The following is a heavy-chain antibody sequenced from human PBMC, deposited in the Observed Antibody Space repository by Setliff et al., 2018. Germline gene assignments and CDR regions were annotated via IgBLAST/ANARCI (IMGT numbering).Heavy chain of an antibody. CDR3: ARDREVVGSTRGTYYHYYHMDV. CDR1: GFTFSSYS. D-gene: IGHD1-26*01. V-gene: IGHV3-66*02. CDR2: IYSDGSA. J-gene: IGHJ6*03. Sequence: GGSLRLSCAASGFTFSSYSMNWVRQAPGEGLEWVSLIYSDGSAYYADSVKGRFTISRDNSENTLYLQMNSLRAEDTAVYYCARDREVVGSTRGTYYHYYHMDVWGKGTTVTVSS.